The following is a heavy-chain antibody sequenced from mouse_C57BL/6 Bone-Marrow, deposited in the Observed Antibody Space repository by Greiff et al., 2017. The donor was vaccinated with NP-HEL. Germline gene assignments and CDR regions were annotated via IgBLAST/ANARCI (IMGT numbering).Heavy chain of an antibody. CDR3: AGSYYGIYFDY. D-gene: IGHD1-1*01. J-gene: IGHJ2*01. Sequence: QVQLQQSGAELARPGASVKLSCKASGYTFTSYGISWVKQRTGQGLEWIGEIYPRSGNTYYNEKFKGKATLTADKSSSTAYMELRSLTSEDSAVNFCAGSYYGIYFDYWGQGTTLTVSS. V-gene: IGHV1-81*01. CDR2: IYPRSGNT. CDR1: GYTFTSYG.